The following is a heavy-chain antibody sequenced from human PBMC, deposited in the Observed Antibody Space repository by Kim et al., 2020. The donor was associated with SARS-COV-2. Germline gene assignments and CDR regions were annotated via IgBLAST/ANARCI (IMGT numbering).Heavy chain of an antibody. CDR3: ARDLPPEAAAGTGAFDI. D-gene: IGHD6-13*01. CDR2: INPSGGST. J-gene: IGHJ3*02. CDR1: GYTFTSYY. Sequence: ASVKVSCKASGYTFTSYYMHWVRQAPGQGLEWMGIINPSGGSTSYAQKFQGRVTMTRDTSTSTVYMELSSLRSEDTAVYYCARDLPPEAAAGTGAFDIWGQGTMVTVSS. V-gene: IGHV1-46*01.